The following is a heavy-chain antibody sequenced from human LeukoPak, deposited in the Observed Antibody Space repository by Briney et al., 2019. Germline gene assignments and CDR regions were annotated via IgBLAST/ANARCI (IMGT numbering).Heavy chain of an antibody. Sequence: PGGSLRLSCAASGFTFSIYAMSWVRQAPGKGLEWVSAISGSGGTAYYTDSVKGRFTISRDNAKNSLFLQMNSLGADDTAVYYCARDPRIAAAGTPPYYFDYWGQGTLVTVSS. J-gene: IGHJ4*02. CDR3: ARDPRIAAAGTPPYYFDY. CDR2: ISGSGGTA. D-gene: IGHD6-13*01. CDR1: GFTFSIYA. V-gene: IGHV3-23*01.